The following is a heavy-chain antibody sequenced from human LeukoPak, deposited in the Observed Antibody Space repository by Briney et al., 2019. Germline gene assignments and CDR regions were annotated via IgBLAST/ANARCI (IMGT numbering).Heavy chain of an antibody. Sequence: PGGSLRLSCAASGFTLSNSWMSWVRQAPGKGLEWVANIKQDGSEKYYVDSVKGRFTISRDNAKNSLYLQMNSLRAEDTAVYYCARDSPTTFFDYWGQGTLVTVSS. V-gene: IGHV3-7*01. D-gene: IGHD3-16*01. CDR2: IKQDGSEK. CDR1: GFTLSNSW. J-gene: IGHJ4*02. CDR3: ARDSPTTFFDY.